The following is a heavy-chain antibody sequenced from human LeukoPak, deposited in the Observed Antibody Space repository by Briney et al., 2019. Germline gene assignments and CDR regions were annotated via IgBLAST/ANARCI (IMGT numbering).Heavy chain of an antibody. V-gene: IGHV3-48*04. Sequence: QTGGSLRLSCAASGFTFSSYSMNWVRQAPGKGLEWVSYISSSSSTIYYADSVKGRFTISRDNAKNSLYLQMNSLRAEDTAVYYCASRSGGYYPYAMDVWGQGTTVTVSS. CDR2: ISSSSSTI. J-gene: IGHJ6*02. D-gene: IGHD3-22*01. CDR3: ASRSGGYYPYAMDV. CDR1: GFTFSSYS.